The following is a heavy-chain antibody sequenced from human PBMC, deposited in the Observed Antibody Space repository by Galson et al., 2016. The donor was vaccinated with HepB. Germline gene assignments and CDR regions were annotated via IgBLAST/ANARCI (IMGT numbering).Heavy chain of an antibody. V-gene: IGHV1-18*04. CDR3: ARGGGRGYSYRGDY. D-gene: IGHD5-18*01. CDR1: GYAFTDYG. Sequence: SVKVSCKASGYAFTDYGINWVRQAPGQGLEWMGWISPYNGNANYVEKLQGRVTMTTDTSTSTVYMELRGLRSDDTAVYYCARGGGRGYSYRGDYWGQGTLVTVSS. CDR2: ISPYNGNA. J-gene: IGHJ4*02.